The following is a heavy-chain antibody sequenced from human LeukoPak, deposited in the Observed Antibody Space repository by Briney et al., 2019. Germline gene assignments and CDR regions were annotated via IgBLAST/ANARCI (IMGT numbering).Heavy chain of an antibody. D-gene: IGHD5-24*01. V-gene: IGHV3-9*01. CDR1: GFTFDDYA. CDR2: ISWNSGSI. CDR3: ARDGSRDGYNYDWYFDL. J-gene: IGHJ2*01. Sequence: GGSLRLSCAASGFTFDDYAMHWVRQAPGKGLEWVSGISWNSGSIGYADSVKGRFTISRDNAKNSLYLQMNSLRAEDTAVYYCARDGSRDGYNYDWYFDLWGRGTLVTVSS.